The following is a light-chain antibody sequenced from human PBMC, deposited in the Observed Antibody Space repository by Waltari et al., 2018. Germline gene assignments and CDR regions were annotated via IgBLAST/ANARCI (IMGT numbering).Light chain of an antibody. Sequence: IQMTPSPSSLSASVGARVTITYRENGTIRNYLNWYQQKPGKAPKLLINTASRLQSGVPSRFSGSGAGTDVTHTSSTQQHEDIATYYCQQSYSIPRTLGGGTKVEIK. CDR3: QQSYSIPRT. CDR1: GTIRNY. V-gene: IGKV1-39*01. J-gene: IGKJ4*02. CDR2: TAS.